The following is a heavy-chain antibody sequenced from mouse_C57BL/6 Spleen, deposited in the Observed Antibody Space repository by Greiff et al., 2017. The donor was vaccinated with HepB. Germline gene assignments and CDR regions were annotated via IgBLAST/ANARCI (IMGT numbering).Heavy chain of an antibody. CDR1: GYTFTDYE. CDR2: IDPETGGT. CDR3: TREEGYAMDY. Sequence: VQLQQSGAELVRPGASVTLSCKASGYTFTDYEMHWVKQTPVHGLEWIGAIDPETGGTAYNQKFKGKAILTADKSSSTAYMELRSLTSEDSAVYYCTREEGYAMDYWGQGTSVTVSS. V-gene: IGHV1-15*01. J-gene: IGHJ4*01.